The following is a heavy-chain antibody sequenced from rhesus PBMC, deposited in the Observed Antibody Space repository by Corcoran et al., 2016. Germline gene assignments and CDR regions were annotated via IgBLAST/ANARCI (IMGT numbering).Heavy chain of an antibody. CDR1: GGSISSNY. V-gene: IGHV4-173*01. CDR2: SSGSGGST. J-gene: IGHJ4*01. CDR3: AGDGDTVGTAYFDY. D-gene: IGHD5-42*01. Sequence: QLQLQESGPGLVKPSETLSLTCAVSGGSISSNYWNWIRQPPGKGLEWIGRSSGSGGSTDYNPSSKSRVTSAKDKTKRQFSLKLSSVTAADTAVYYCAGDGDTVGTAYFDYWGQGVLGIGSS.